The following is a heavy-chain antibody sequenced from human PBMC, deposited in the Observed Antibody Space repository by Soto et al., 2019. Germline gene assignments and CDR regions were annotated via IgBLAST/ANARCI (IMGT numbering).Heavy chain of an antibody. J-gene: IGHJ4*02. Sequence: QVQLVQSGAEVKKPGASVKVSCKASGYTFTSYGISWVRQAPGQGLEWMGWISANNGNTNYAQKLQGRVTMTTDTYTSTAYVELRSLRSDDTAVYYCARDRGSYELDYWGQGTLVTVSS. CDR3: ARDRGSYELDY. V-gene: IGHV1-18*01. D-gene: IGHD1-26*01. CDR2: ISANNGNT. CDR1: GYTFTSYG.